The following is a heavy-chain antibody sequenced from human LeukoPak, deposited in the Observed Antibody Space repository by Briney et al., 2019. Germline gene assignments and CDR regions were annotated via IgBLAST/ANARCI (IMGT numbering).Heavy chain of an antibody. CDR3: ARGHGIYYDSSGYYYFDY. V-gene: IGHV4-4*07. Sequence: SETLSLTCTVSGGSISSYYWSWIRQPAGKGLEWIGRISTSGSTNYKSSLKSRVTMSVDTSKNQFSLKLSSVTAADTAVYYCARGHGIYYDSSGYYYFDYWGQGTLVTVSS. CDR1: GGSISSYY. CDR2: ISTSGST. J-gene: IGHJ4*02. D-gene: IGHD3-22*01.